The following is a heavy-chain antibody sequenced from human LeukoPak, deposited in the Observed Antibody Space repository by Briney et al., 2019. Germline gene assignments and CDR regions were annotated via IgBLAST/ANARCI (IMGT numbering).Heavy chain of an antibody. CDR1: GFTFSSYG. V-gene: IGHV3-30*02. Sequence: GGSLRLSCAASGFTFSSYGMHWVRQAPGKGLEWVAFIRYDGSNKYYADSVKGRFTISRDNSKNTLYLQMNSLRAEDTAVYYCAKDRRLWLRYYYYYHMDVWGKGTTVTISS. CDR2: IRYDGSNK. J-gene: IGHJ6*03. D-gene: IGHD5-18*01. CDR3: AKDRRLWLRYYYYYHMDV.